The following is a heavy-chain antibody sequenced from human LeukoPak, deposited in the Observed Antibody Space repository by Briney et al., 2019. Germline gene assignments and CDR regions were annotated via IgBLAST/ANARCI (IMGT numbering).Heavy chain of an antibody. CDR2: IIPIFGTA. CDR1: GGTFSSYA. CDR3: ASSRGDPIVPYPLDY. J-gene: IGHJ4*02. V-gene: IGHV1-69*01. D-gene: IGHD3-10*01. Sequence: SVKVSCKASGGTFSSYAISWVRQAPGQGLEWMGGIIPIFGTANYAQKFQGRVTITADESTSTAYMELSSLRSEDTAVYYCASSRGDPIVPYPLDYWGQGTLVTVSS.